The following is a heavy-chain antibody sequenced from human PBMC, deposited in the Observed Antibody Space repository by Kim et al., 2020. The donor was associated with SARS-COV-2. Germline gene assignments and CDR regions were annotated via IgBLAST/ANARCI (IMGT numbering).Heavy chain of an antibody. CDR3: AKNDH. J-gene: IGHJ5*02. Sequence: TANGGQAYDAESVRGRFTISRDNSRTALYLQMNSLRAEDTAMYFCAKNDHWGQGILVTISS. CDR2: TANGGQA. V-gene: IGHV3-23*01.